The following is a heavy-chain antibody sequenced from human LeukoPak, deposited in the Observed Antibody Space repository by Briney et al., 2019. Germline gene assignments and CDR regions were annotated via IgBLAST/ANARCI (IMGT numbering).Heavy chain of an antibody. D-gene: IGHD3-3*01. CDR1: GYTFTSYG. J-gene: IGHJ5*02. V-gene: IGHV1-18*01. CDR2: ISAYNGNT. CDR3: ARETTYFWSTDNWFDP. Sequence: GASVKVSCKASGYTFTSYGISWVRQAPGQGLEWMGWISAYNGNTNYAQKLQGRVTMTTDTSTSTAYMELRSLRSDDTAVYYCARETTYFWSTDNWFDPWGQGTLVTVSS.